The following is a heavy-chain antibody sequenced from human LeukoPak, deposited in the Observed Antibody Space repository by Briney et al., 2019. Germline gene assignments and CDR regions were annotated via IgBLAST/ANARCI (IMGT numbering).Heavy chain of an antibody. V-gene: IGHV4-4*02. CDR1: GGSISSNNW. J-gene: IGHJ4*02. D-gene: IGHD2-21*02. CDR3: ARWTSCGWDCHILDY. Sequence: SETLSLTCAVSGGSISSNNWWSWVRQPPGKGLEWIGETYHSGSTIYNSSLKSRVTISEDKSKNQFSLKLSSVTAADTAVYYCARWTSCGWDCHILDYWGQGILVTVSS. CDR2: TYHSGST.